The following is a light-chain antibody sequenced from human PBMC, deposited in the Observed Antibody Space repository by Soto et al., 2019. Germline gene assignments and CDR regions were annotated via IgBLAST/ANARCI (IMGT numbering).Light chain of an antibody. J-gene: IGKJ2*01. CDR1: QSISSY. CDR2: SAS. Sequence: DIQMTQSPSSLSASVGDRVTITCRASQSISSYLNWYQQIPGKAPKRLIYSASSLQGGVPSRFSGSGSGTDFTLTISSLQPEDFATYYCQQSYSTPYTLGQGTKLEIK. V-gene: IGKV1-39*01. CDR3: QQSYSTPYT.